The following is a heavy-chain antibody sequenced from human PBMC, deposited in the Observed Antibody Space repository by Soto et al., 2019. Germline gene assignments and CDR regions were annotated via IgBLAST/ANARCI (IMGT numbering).Heavy chain of an antibody. CDR1: EGTFNSYA. CDR3: ASGASRWYPYYFDS. J-gene: IGHJ4*02. V-gene: IGHV1-69*01. D-gene: IGHD6-13*01. Sequence: QAQVVQSGAEVRKPGSSVKLSCKASEGTFNSYAIAWVRQAPGQGLEWMGGIIPYYNTLNYAQKFQDRVTITADDSTNTVDMALSSLRSDDTAVYFCASGASRWYPYYFDSWAQGTLVTVSS. CDR2: IIPYYNTL.